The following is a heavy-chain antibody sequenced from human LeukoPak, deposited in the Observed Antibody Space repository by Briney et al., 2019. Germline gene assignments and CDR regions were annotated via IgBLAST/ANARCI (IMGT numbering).Heavy chain of an antibody. CDR2: ISSNGGST. CDR3: ARDTGKFVAVAAY. Sequence: GGSLRLSCAASGFTFSSYAMHWVRQAPGKGLEYVSAISSNGGSTYYANSVKGRFTISRDNSKNTLYLQMGSLRAEDMAVYYCARDTGKFVAVAAYWGQGTLVTVSP. J-gene: IGHJ4*02. D-gene: IGHD6-19*01. V-gene: IGHV3-64*01. CDR1: GFTFSSYA.